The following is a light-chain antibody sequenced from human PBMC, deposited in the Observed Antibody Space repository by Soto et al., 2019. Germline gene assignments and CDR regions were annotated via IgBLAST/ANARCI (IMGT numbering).Light chain of an antibody. CDR2: DVD. CDR1: SSDVGGYNF. CDR3: CSYSGSSTIVV. J-gene: IGLJ2*01. V-gene: IGLV2-14*03. Sequence: QSALTQPASVSESPGQSITISCTGTSSDVGGYNFVSWYQQHPGKAPRLMIFDVDNRPSGVSTRFSGSKSGNTASLTISGLQAEDEADYYCCSYSGSSTIVVFGGGTKLTVL.